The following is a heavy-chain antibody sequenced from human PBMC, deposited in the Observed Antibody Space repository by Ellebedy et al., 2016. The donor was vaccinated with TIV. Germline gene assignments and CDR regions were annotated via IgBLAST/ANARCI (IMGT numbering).Heavy chain of an antibody. D-gene: IGHD2-8*02. CDR1: GYTFTTYF. V-gene: IGHV1-46*01. Sequence: ASVKVSXKASGYTFTTYFMHWLRQAPGQGFEWMGLINTGDGSTSYAQQFQGRVTMTRDTASTTVYTDLSSLGSGDTAVYYCARASYDATGPFDPWGQGTLVTVSS. J-gene: IGHJ5*02. CDR3: ARASYDATGPFDP. CDR2: INTGDGST.